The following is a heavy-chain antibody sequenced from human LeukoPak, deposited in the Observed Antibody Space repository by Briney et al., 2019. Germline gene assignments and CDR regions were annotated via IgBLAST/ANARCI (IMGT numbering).Heavy chain of an antibody. CDR3: ARVGRWSGLFMYGMDV. D-gene: IGHD4-23*01. V-gene: IGHV1-18*01. Sequence: ASVKVSCKASGYTFTSYGISWVQQAPGQGLEWMGWISAYNGNTNYAQKLQGRVTMTTDTSTSTAYMELRSLRSDDTAVYYCARVGRWSGLFMYGMDVWGQGTTVTVSS. CDR2: ISAYNGNT. J-gene: IGHJ6*02. CDR1: GYTFTSYG.